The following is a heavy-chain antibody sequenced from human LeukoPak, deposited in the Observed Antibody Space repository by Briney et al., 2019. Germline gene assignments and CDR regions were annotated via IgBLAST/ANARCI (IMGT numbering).Heavy chain of an antibody. D-gene: IGHD3-22*01. CDR3: ARAKRDYYDNSGYESYYYFMDV. CDR2: IYRNGDT. Sequence: SETLSLTCTVSGGSISSDWYWGWVRRPPGNGLEWIGAIYRNGDTYYNPSLKSQVTISHDTSKNQFSLRLNSVTAADTAVYYCARAKRDYYDNSGYESYYYFMDVWGKGTTVTVSS. J-gene: IGHJ6*03. V-gene: IGHV4-38-2*02. CDR1: GGSISSDWY.